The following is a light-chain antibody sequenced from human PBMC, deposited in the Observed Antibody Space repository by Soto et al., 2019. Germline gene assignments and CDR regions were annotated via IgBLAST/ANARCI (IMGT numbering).Light chain of an antibody. Sequence: EILVTQSPATLSLSPGERATLSCRANQSVSNHLAWYQHKPGQPPRLLIYGASTRATGISARFSGSGSGTEFTLTISSLQSEHFEIYYCQQYNNWPITFGQGTRLEVK. CDR3: QQYNNWPIT. CDR1: QSVSNH. J-gene: IGKJ5*01. CDR2: GAS. V-gene: IGKV3-15*01.